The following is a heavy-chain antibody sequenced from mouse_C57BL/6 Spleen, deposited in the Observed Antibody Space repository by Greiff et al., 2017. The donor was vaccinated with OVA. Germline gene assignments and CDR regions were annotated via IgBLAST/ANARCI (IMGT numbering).Heavy chain of an antibody. CDR3: ARGSLLRDAMDY. CDR1: GYAFSSSW. Sequence: QVQLKQSGPELVKPGASVKISCKASGYAFSSSWMNWVKQRPGKGLEWIGRIYPGDGDTNYNGKFKGKATLTADKSSSTAYMQLSSLTSEDSAVYFCARGSLLRDAMDYWGQGTSVTVSS. J-gene: IGHJ4*01. V-gene: IGHV1-82*01. CDR2: IYPGDGDT. D-gene: IGHD2-10*01.